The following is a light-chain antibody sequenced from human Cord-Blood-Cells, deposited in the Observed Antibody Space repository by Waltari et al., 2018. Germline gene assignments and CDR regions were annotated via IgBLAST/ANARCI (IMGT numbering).Light chain of an antibody. CDR3: CSYAGSYWV. V-gene: IGLV2-11*01. CDR2: DVS. J-gene: IGLJ3*02. Sequence: QSALTQPRSVSGSPGQSVTISCTGTSSDVGGYNYVSWYQQHPGKAPKLMIYDVSKRPAGVPDRSSGSKSGNSASLTISGLQAEDEADYYCCSYAGSYWVFGGVTKLTVL. CDR1: SSDVGGYNY.